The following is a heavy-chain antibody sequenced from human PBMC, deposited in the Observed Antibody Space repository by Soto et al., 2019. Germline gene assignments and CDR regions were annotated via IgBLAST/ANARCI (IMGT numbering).Heavy chain of an antibody. J-gene: IGHJ6*02. Sequence: QVQLVQSGAEVKKPGSSVKVSCKASGGTFSSYAISWVRQAPGQGLEWMGGIIPNFGTANYAQKFQGRVTITADESTSTAYMELSSLRSEDTAVYYCARDGYSYGSYYYYYGMDVWGQGTTVTVSS. D-gene: IGHD5-18*01. CDR2: IIPNFGTA. V-gene: IGHV1-69*01. CDR1: GGTFSSYA. CDR3: ARDGYSYGSYYYYYGMDV.